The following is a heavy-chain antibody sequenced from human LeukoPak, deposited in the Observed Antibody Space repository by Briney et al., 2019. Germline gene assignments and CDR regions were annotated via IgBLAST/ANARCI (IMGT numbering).Heavy chain of an antibody. Sequence: PGGSLRLSCAASGFPFNAYWMTWVRQAPGKGLEWVSAISGSGGSTYYADSVKGRFTISRDNSKNTLYLQMNSPRAEDTAVYYCAKLFGYSGFLFDYWGQGTLVTVSS. CDR3: AKLFGYSGFLFDY. V-gene: IGHV3-23*01. J-gene: IGHJ4*02. CDR1: GFPFNAYW. CDR2: ISGSGGST. D-gene: IGHD5-12*01.